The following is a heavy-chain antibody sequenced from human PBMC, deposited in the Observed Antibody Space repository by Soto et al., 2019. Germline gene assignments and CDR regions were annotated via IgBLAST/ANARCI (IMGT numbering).Heavy chain of an antibody. Sequence: ASVKVSCKVSGHTLTELSMHWVRQAPGKGLEWMGGFDPEDGETIYAQKFQGRVTMTIDTSTTTVYMELRSLTSDDTAVYYCAKNGQPPYYYYGMEVWGQGTTVTVSS. CDR1: GHTLTELS. CDR3: AKNGQPPYYYYGMEV. CDR2: FDPEDGET. V-gene: IGHV1-24*01. D-gene: IGHD2-8*01. J-gene: IGHJ6*02.